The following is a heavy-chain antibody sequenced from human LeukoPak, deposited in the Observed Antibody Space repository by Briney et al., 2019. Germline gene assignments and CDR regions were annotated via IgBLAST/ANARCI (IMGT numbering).Heavy chain of an antibody. CDR2: IYTSGST. CDR1: GGSISSGSYY. V-gene: IGHV4-61*02. Sequence: SQTLSLTCTVSGGSISSGSYYWSWIRQPAGKGLEWIGRIYTSGSTNYNPSLKSRVTISVDTSKNQFSLKLSSVTAADTAVYYCARDSPVGQLLKVHWFDPWGQGTLVTVSS. D-gene: IGHD2-2*01. CDR3: ARDSPVGQLLKVHWFDP. J-gene: IGHJ5*02.